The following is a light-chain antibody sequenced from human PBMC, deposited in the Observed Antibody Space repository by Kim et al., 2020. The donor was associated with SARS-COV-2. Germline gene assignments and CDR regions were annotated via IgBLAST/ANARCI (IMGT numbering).Light chain of an antibody. V-gene: IGLV2-14*01. J-gene: IGLJ3*02. Sequence: QSGLTQPASVSGSPGQSITISCTGTSSDVGGYNHVSWYQHHPGKAPKLMIYEVSNWPSGVSNRFSGSKSGNTASLTISGLQTEDEADYYCSSYTRSDTWVFGGGTQLTVL. CDR2: EVS. CDR3: SSYTRSDTWV. CDR1: SSDVGGYNH.